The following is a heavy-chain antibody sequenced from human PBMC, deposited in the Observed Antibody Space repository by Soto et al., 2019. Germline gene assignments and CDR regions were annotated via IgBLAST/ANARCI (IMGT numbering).Heavy chain of an antibody. Sequence: QVQLQESGPGLVKPSETLSLTCTVSVGSISSYYWSWIRQPPGKGLEWIGYIYYSGSTNYNPSPKSRVPISVDPSKNQFSLKLSSVTAEDTAVYYCARHHDSWGQGTLVTVSS. CDR3: ARHHDS. J-gene: IGHJ4*02. CDR2: IYYSGST. V-gene: IGHV4-59*08. CDR1: VGSISSYY.